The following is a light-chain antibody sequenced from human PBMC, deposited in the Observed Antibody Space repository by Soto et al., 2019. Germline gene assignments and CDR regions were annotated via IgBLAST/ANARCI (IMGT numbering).Light chain of an antibody. Sequence: QSVLTQPPSASGSPGQSVTISCTGTSSDVGGYNYVSWYQHHPDKAPKLIIYEVYKRPSGVPDRFSGSKSGNTAYLTVSGLQAEDEAEYYCSSYAASDSFVVFGGGTKVTGL. V-gene: IGLV2-8*01. CDR1: SSDVGGYNY. CDR3: SSYAASDSFVV. CDR2: EVY. J-gene: IGLJ2*01.